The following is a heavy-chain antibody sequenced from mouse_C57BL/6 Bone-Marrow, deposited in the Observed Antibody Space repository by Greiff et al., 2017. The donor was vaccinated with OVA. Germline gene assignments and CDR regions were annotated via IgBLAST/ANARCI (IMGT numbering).Heavy chain of an antibody. CDR2: ISDGGSYT. J-gene: IGHJ2*01. V-gene: IGHV5-4*01. CDR3: ARDYRGDTRYDY. D-gene: IGHD2-14*01. Sequence: EVQVVESGGGLVKPGGSLKLSCAASGFTFSSYAMSWVRQTPEKRLEWVATISDGGSYTYYPDNVKGRCTISRDNAKNNLYLQMSHLKSEDTAMYYCARDYRGDTRYDYWGQGTTLTVSS. CDR1: GFTFSSYA.